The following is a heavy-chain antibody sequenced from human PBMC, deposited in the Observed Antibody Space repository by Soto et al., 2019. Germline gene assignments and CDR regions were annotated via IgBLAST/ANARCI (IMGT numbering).Heavy chain of an antibody. CDR2: VDSADGET. D-gene: IGHD1-26*01. Sequence: ASVKVSCKVSGYTFTDYYVHWVQQAPGKGLEWMGLVDSADGETIYAEKFQGRVTMTADTSTGTAYMELTSLRSEDAAVYYCGTVGRLGSTGASTYGMDVWGQGTTVTVSS. J-gene: IGHJ6*02. CDR1: GYTFTDYY. V-gene: IGHV1-69-2*01. CDR3: GTVGRLGSTGASTYGMDV.